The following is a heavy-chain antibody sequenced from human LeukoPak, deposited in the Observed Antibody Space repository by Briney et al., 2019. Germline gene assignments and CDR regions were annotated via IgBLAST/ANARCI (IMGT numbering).Heavy chain of an antibody. V-gene: IGHV4-59*08. Sequence: PSETLSLTCTVSGGSISSYYWSWIRQPPGKGLEWIGYIYYSGSTDYNPSLKSRITMSVDTSKNQFSLKLSSVTAADTAIYYCARHYFRDYTFDYWGQGSLVTVSS. CDR1: GGSISSYY. J-gene: IGHJ4*02. CDR3: ARHYFRDYTFDY. CDR2: IYYSGST. D-gene: IGHD3-16*01.